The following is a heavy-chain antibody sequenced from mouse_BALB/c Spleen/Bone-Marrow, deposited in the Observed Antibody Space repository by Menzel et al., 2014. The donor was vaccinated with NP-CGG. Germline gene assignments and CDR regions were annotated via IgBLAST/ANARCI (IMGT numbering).Heavy chain of an antibody. D-gene: IGHD1-1*01. Sequence: VQLQQSGAELVRPGVSVKISCKGSGYTFXDYAMHWVKQSHAKSLEWTGVISTYYGDASYNQKFKGKATMTVDKSSSTAYMELARLTSEDSAIYYCARESIYYYGSTLDYWGQGTTLTVSS. J-gene: IGHJ2*01. V-gene: IGHV1S137*01. CDR3: ARESIYYYGSTLDY. CDR1: GYTFXDYA. CDR2: ISTYYGDA.